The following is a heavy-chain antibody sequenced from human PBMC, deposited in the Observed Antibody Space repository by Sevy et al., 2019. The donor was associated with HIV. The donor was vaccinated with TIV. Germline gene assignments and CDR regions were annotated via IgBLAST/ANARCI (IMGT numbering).Heavy chain of an antibody. D-gene: IGHD3-22*01. CDR3: STGAYYYDRGGYRGFDY. V-gene: IGHV3-15*01. CDR2: IKSKTDGGTT. Sequence: GGSLRLSCAASGFTFNNAWMSWVRQAPGKGLEWVGRIKSKTDGGTTDDAAPVKGRITISRDDAKNTRYLQMNSLKTEDTAVYYCSTGAYYYDRGGYRGFDYWGQGTLVTVSS. J-gene: IGHJ4*02. CDR1: GFTFNNAW.